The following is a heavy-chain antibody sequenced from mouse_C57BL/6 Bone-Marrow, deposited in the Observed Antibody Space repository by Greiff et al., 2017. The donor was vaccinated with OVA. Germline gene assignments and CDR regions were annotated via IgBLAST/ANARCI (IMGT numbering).Heavy chain of an antibody. D-gene: IGHD1-1*01. CDR2: IYPGNSDT. J-gene: IGHJ1*03. CDR1: GYTFTSYW. V-gene: IGHV1-5*01. Sequence: SGTVLASPGSSVKMSCKTSGYTFTSYWMHWVKQRPGQGLEWIGAIYPGNSDTSYNQKFKGKAKLTAVTSASTAYMELSSLTNEDSAVYYCTRYYGSSYGGYFDVWGTGTTVTVSS. CDR3: TRYYGSSYGGYFDV.